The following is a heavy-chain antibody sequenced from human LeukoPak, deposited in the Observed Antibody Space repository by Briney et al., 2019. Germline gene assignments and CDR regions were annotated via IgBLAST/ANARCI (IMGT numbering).Heavy chain of an antibody. J-gene: IGHJ4*02. D-gene: IGHD3-3*01. Sequence: GGSLRLSCAASGLTFGDYSMSWVRQAPGKGLEWVSAISGSGGSTYYADSVKGRFTISRDNSKNTLYLQMNSLRAEDTAVYYCAKDLASTIFGVVIYWGQGTLVTVSS. CDR3: AKDLASTIFGVVIY. CDR1: GLTFGDYS. V-gene: IGHV3-23*01. CDR2: ISGSGGST.